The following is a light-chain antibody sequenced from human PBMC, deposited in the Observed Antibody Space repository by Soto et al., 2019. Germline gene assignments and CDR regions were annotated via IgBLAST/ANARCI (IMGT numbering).Light chain of an antibody. CDR3: SAWDDSLSGVV. J-gene: IGLJ2*01. CDR1: SSNIGSNY. CDR2: KNN. Sequence: QSVLTQPPSASGTPGQRVTISCSGSSSNIGSNYVYWYQHLPGMAPKLLIFKNNQRPSGVPDRFSGSKSGTSASLAISGLRSEDETHYYCSAWDDSLSGVVFGGGTKLTV. V-gene: IGLV1-47*01.